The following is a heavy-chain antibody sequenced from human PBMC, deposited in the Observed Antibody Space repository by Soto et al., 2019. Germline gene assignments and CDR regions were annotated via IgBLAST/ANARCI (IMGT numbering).Heavy chain of an antibody. Sequence: QVQLVQSGAEVKKPGSSVKVSCTASGGTFSSYTISWVRQAPGQGLEWMGRIIPILGIANYAQKFQGRVTITADKSTSTAYMELSSLRSEDTAVYYCARLTVVSGRGYWGQGTLVTVSS. J-gene: IGHJ4*02. V-gene: IGHV1-69*02. CDR3: ARLTVVSGRGY. D-gene: IGHD6-25*01. CDR1: GGTFSSYT. CDR2: IIPILGIA.